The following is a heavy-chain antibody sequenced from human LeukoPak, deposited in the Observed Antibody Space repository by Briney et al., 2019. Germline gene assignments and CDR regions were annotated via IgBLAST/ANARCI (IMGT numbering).Heavy chain of an antibody. CDR1: GGSLSGYY. Sequence: PSQTLSLTCAVYGGSLSGYYWSWIRQPPGKGLEWIGEINHSGSTNYNPSLKSRVTISVDTSKNQFSLKLSSVTAADTAVYYCARGLRYFDSKKYYFDYWGQGTLVTVSS. CDR3: ARGLRYFDSKKYYFDY. J-gene: IGHJ4*02. V-gene: IGHV4-34*01. D-gene: IGHD3-9*01. CDR2: INHSGST.